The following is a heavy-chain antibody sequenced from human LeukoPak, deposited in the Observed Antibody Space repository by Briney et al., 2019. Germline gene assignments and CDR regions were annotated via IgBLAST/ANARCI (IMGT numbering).Heavy chain of an antibody. Sequence: ASVKVSRKASVYTFTGYYMHWVRQAPRQGLDWVGWMNPNSGGTNYEQKFQGRVTMIRDASISTAYMELSRMRADNTAVYYCARGGREWLIREFDYWGQGTLVTVSS. J-gene: IGHJ4*02. CDR1: VYTFTGYY. CDR3: ARGGREWLIREFDY. CDR2: MNPNSGGT. V-gene: IGHV1-2*02. D-gene: IGHD3-3*01.